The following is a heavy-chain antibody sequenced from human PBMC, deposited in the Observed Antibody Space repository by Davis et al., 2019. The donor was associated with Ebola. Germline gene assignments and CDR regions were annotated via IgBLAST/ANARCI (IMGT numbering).Heavy chain of an antibody. D-gene: IGHD6-6*01. J-gene: IGHJ6*03. CDR1: GGTFSSYA. Sequence: SVKVSCKASGGTFSSYAISWVRQAPGQGLEWMGGIIPILGIANYAQKFQGRVTITADESTSTAYMELSSLRSEDTAVYYCARRNGEARRGYYYYYMDVWGKGTTVTVSS. V-gene: IGHV1-69*10. CDR3: ARRNGEARRGYYYYYMDV. CDR2: IIPILGIA.